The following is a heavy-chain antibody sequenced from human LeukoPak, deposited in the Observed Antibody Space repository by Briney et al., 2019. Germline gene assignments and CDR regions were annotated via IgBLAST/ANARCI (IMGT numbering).Heavy chain of an antibody. V-gene: IGHV4-59*01. D-gene: IGHD6-13*01. J-gene: IGHJ5*02. CDR2: IYYSGST. Sequence: SETLSLTCTVSGGSISSYYWGWVRQPPGKGLEWIGYIYYSGSTNYNPSLKSRVTISVDTSKNQFSLKLSSVTAADTAVYYCARGPTDTHSSSWLNWFDPWGQGTLVTVSS. CDR1: GGSISSYY. CDR3: ARGPTDTHSSSWLNWFDP.